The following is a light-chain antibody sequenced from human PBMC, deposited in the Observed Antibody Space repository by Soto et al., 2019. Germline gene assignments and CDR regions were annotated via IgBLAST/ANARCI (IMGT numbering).Light chain of an antibody. CDR3: QQYGSSLFT. J-gene: IGKJ3*01. CDR2: AAS. CDR1: QSVSSGY. Sequence: EIVLTQSPGTLSLSPGERATLSCRASQSVSSGYLAWYQQKPGQAPRLLVYAASSRATGIPDRFSGSGSGTDFTLTISRLEPEDFAVYYGQQYGSSLFTCGPGTKVDIK. V-gene: IGKV3-20*01.